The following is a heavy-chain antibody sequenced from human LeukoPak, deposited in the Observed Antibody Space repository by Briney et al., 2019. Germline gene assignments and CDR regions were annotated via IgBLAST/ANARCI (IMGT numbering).Heavy chain of an antibody. CDR1: GFTFSSYA. V-gene: IGHV3-64D*06. J-gene: IGHJ4*02. Sequence: PGGSLRLSCSASGFTFSSYAMHWVRQAPGKGLEYVSAISSNGGSTYYADSVKGRFTISRDNSKNTLYLQMSSLRAEDTAVYYCVKTELYYYDSSGYYSLFDYWGQGTLVTVSS. CDR3: VKTELYYYDSSGYYSLFDY. D-gene: IGHD3-22*01. CDR2: ISSNGGST.